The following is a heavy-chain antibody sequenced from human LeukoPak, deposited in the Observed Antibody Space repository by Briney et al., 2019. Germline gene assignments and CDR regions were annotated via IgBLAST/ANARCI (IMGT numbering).Heavy chain of an antibody. CDR2: INHSGST. Sequence: PSETLSLTCAVYGGSFSGYYWSWIRQPPGKGLEWIGEINHSGSTNYNPSLKSRVSISVDTSRNQFSLRLRSVTAADTAVYYCARVTVGALDYWGQGTLLTVSS. V-gene: IGHV4-34*01. J-gene: IGHJ4*02. D-gene: IGHD1-26*01. CDR1: GGSFSGYY. CDR3: ARVTVGALDY.